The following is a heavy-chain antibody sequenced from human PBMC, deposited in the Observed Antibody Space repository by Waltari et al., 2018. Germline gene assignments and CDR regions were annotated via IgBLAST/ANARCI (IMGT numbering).Heavy chain of an antibody. Sequence: QLQLQESGPGLVKPSETLSLTCTVSGGSISSSRYFWGWVRQPPGKGLEWIGSLYYSGSTYYTPSLKSRVTISVDTSKNQFSLKLSSVTAADTAVYYCARQGYSYGFGWFDPWGQGTLVTVSS. V-gene: IGHV4-39*01. D-gene: IGHD5-18*01. CDR3: ARQGYSYGFGWFDP. CDR1: GGSISSSRYF. CDR2: LYYSGST. J-gene: IGHJ5*02.